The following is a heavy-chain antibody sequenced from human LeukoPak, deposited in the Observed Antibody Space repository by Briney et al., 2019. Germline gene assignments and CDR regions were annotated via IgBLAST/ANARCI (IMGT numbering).Heavy chain of an antibody. CDR2: IYYSGST. J-gene: IGHJ4*02. Sequence: SETLSLTCTVSGGSISSSSYYWGWIRQPPGKGLEWIGSIYYSGSTYYNPSLKSRVTISVDTSKNQFPLKLSSVTAADTAVYYCARPGRTGLLHFSYFDYWGQGTLVTVSS. D-gene: IGHD1-26*01. V-gene: IGHV4-39*01. CDR3: ARPGRTGLLHFSYFDY. CDR1: GGSISSSSYY.